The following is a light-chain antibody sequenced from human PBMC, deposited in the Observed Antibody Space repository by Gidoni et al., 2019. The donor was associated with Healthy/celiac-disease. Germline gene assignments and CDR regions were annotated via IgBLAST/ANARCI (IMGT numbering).Light chain of an antibody. CDR2: DAS. CDR3: QQYNSYSYT. Sequence: DIQMTQSPSTLSASVGDRVTITCRASQSISSWLAWYQQKPGKAPKLLIYDASSLESGVPSSFSGSGSGTGFTLTLSSLQPDDFATYYCQQYNSYSYTFGQGTKLEIK. CDR1: QSISSW. V-gene: IGKV1-5*01. J-gene: IGKJ2*01.